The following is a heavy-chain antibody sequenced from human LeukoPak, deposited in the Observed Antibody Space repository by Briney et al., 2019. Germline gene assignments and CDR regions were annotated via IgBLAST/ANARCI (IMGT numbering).Heavy chain of an antibody. J-gene: IGHJ4*02. CDR1: GFTFSSYA. Sequence: GGSLRLSCAASGFTFSSYAMSWVRQAPGKGLEWVSTIVGTGAITYYADSVKGRFTISGDNSKSTLFLQMSSLRPEDTAVYYCARELAGVDYWGQGTLVTVSS. D-gene: IGHD3-3*01. CDR3: ARELAGVDY. V-gene: IGHV3-23*01. CDR2: IVGTGAIT.